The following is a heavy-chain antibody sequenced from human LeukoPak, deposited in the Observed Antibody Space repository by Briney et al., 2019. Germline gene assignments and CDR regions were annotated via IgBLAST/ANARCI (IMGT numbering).Heavy chain of an antibody. CDR1: GFTFGDYQ. J-gene: IGHJ4*02. Sequence: GGSLRLSCAASGFTFGDYQMTWIRQAPGKGLEWISYIGRSGNAIFYAQSVEGRFTISRDDAKNSLYLQMNSLRAEDTAVYYCARDRSYDFWSGYSTPDYWGQGTLVTVSS. D-gene: IGHD3-3*01. CDR3: ARDRSYDFWSGYSTPDY. V-gene: IGHV3-11*04. CDR2: IGRSGNAI.